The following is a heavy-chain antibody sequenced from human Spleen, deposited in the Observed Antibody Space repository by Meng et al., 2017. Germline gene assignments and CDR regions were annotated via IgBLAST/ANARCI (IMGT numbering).Heavy chain of an antibody. Sequence: SVKVSCKAPGGIFSNYVIGWVRQAPGQGLEWMGGINAVFGTTNYAQKFQGRVTITTDESTSTVYMELTRLTSEDTAVYFCAGKAGNCISTTCYSLDYWGQGTLVTVSS. CDR1: GGIFSNYV. V-gene: IGHV1-69*05. D-gene: IGHD2-2*01. J-gene: IGHJ4*02. CDR2: INAVFGTT. CDR3: AGKAGNCISTTCYSLDY.